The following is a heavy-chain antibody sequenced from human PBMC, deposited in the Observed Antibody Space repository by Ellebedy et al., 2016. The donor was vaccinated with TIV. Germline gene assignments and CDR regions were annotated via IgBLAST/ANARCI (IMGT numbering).Heavy chain of an antibody. CDR3: ATGTAMVDFDY. CDR2: INPDNGNT. J-gene: IGHJ4*02. V-gene: IGHV1-3*01. CDR1: GDTFTNYI. Sequence: AASVKVSCKASGDTFTNYIIQWVRQAPGQGLEWMGWINPDNGNTKYSQKLQGRVTITRDTLANTAYMELSRLRSEDTALYFCATGTAMVDFDYWGQGTLVTVSS. D-gene: IGHD5-18*01.